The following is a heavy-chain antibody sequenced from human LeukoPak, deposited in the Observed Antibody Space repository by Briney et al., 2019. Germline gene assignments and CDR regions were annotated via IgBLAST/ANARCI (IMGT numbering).Heavy chain of an antibody. CDR3: ARAHDSSALRPFDY. CDR1: GGTFSSYA. V-gene: IGHV1-69*13. D-gene: IGHD3-22*01. J-gene: IGHJ4*02. Sequence: SVRVSCKASGGTFSSYAISWVRQAPGQGLEWMGGIIPIFGTANCAQKFEGKVTITADESTSTAYMELSSLRSEDTAVYYCARAHDSSALRPFDYWGQGTVDPVSS. CDR2: IIPIFGTA.